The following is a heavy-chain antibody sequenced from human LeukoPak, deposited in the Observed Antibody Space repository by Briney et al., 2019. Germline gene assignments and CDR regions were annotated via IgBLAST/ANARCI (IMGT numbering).Heavy chain of an antibody. CDR1: GFTFSSNS. CDR2: ISSSSSYI. J-gene: IGHJ3*02. Sequence: GGSLRLSCAASGFTFSSNSMNWVRQAPGKGPEWVSSISSSSSYIYYADSVKGRFTISRDNAKNSLYLQMNSLRAEDTAVYYCAKDRGLRFLEWSDAFDIWGQGTMVTVSS. V-gene: IGHV3-21*04. CDR3: AKDRGLRFLEWSDAFDI. D-gene: IGHD3-3*01.